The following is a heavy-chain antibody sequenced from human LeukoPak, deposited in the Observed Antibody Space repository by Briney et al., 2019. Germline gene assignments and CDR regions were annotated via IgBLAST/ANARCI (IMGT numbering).Heavy chain of an antibody. J-gene: IGHJ4*02. D-gene: IGHD3-10*01. V-gene: IGHV3-23*01. CDR1: GFSFSSYA. CDR2: ISSGGAT. CDR3: APDRGLVRYFNS. Sequence: GGSPRLSCAASGFSFSSYAMSWVRQAPGKGLEWVSAISSGGATFYADSVKGRFTISRDNSKNTLYLQMNSLRAEDTAVYYCAPDRGLVRYFNSWGQGTLVTVSS.